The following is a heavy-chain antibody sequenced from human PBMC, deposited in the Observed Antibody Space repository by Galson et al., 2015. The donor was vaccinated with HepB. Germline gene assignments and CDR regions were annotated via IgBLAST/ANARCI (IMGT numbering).Heavy chain of an antibody. CDR2: ISGSGTKT. J-gene: IGHJ4*02. V-gene: IGHV3-23*01. Sequence: LRLSCAASAFSFSSYAMSWVRQAPGKGLEWVSSISGSGTKTFYADSVKGRFTISRDNFKNTLYLQMNSLRAEDTAVYYCAKDPSQDAFYDSTAYGSYFDYWGQGTLVTVSS. D-gene: IGHD3-22*01. CDR3: AKDPSQDAFYDSTAYGSYFDY. CDR1: AFSFSSYA.